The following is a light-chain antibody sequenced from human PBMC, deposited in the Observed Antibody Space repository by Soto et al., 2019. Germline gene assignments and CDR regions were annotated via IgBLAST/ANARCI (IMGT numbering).Light chain of an antibody. CDR1: QSVSSSY. J-gene: IGKJ5*01. CDR2: GAS. CDR3: QHADSFPLIT. V-gene: IGKV3-20*01. Sequence: EIVLTQSPGTLSLSPGERDTLSCRASQSVSSSYLAWYQQKPGQAPRLLIYGASSRATGIPDRFSGSGSGTDFTLTISSLQPEDFATYYCQHADSFPLITFGQGTRLEIK.